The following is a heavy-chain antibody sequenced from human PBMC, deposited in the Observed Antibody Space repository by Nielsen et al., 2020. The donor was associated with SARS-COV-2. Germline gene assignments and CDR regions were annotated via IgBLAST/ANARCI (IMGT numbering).Heavy chain of an antibody. J-gene: IGHJ5*02. CDR3: ARHSFRRSTSGEGWFDP. CDR1: GYSFTSYW. D-gene: IGHD2-2*01. CDR2: IYPGDSDT. Sequence: GESLKISCKGSGYSFTSYWIGWVRQMPGKGLEWMGIIYPGDSDTRYSPSFQGQVTISADKSISTAYLQWSSLKASDTAMYYCARHSFRRSTSGEGWFDPWGQGTLVTVSS. V-gene: IGHV5-51*01.